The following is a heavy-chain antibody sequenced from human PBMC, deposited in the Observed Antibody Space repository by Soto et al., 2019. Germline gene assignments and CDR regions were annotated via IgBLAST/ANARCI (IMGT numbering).Heavy chain of an antibody. V-gene: IGHV3-73*01. D-gene: IGHD4-4*01. CDR1: GFTFSGSA. CDR3: TRHRTYSNYFYGMDV. CDR2: IRSKANSYAT. Sequence: PGGSLRLSCAASGFTFSGSAMHWVRQASGKGLEWVGRIRSKANSYATAYAASVKGRFTISRDDSKNTAYLQMNSLKTEDTAVYYCTRHRTYSNYFYGMDVWGQGTTATVSS. J-gene: IGHJ6*02.